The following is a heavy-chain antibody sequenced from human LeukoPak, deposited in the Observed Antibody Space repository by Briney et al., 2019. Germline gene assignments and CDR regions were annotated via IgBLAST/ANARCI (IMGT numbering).Heavy chain of an antibody. CDR2: INSDGSST. D-gene: IGHD6-19*01. J-gene: IGHJ3*02. CDR3: AKDGGDLTYSSGWYGGFVDAFDI. Sequence: QPGGSLRLSCAASGFTFSSYWMHWVRQAPGKGLVWVSRINSDGSSTSYADSVKGRFTISRDNAKNTLYLQMNSLRAEDTAVYYCAKDGGDLTYSSGWYGGFVDAFDIWGQGTMVTVSS. V-gene: IGHV3-74*01. CDR1: GFTFSSYW.